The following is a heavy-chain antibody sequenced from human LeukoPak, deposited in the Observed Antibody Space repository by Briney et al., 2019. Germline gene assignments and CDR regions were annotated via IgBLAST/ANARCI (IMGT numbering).Heavy chain of an antibody. J-gene: IGHJ4*02. D-gene: IGHD2-2*01. V-gene: IGHV3-33*06. Sequence: TGGSLRLSCAASGFTFSSYGMHWVRQAPGKGLEWVAVIWYDGSNKYYADSVRGRFTIPRDNSKNTLYLQMNSLRAEDTAVYYCAKDAVVPAAIWHYFDYWGQGTLVTVSS. CDR3: AKDAVVPAAIWHYFDY. CDR2: IWYDGSNK. CDR1: GFTFSSYG.